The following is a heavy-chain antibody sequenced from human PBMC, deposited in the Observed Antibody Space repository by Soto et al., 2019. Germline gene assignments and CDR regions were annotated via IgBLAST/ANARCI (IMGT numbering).Heavy chain of an antibody. CDR3: ARSRSGAVAASFDF. CDR2: ISRDGTNK. Sequence: QVQVVASGGGVVQPGRSLRLSCAASGFTFRSYAMHWVRQAPGKGLEWVAVISRDGTNKYYVDSLKGRFTISRDNSKDTVYLQMNSLRDEDSAMFYCARSRSGAVAASFDFWGQGTLVTVSS. V-gene: IGHV3-30*03. J-gene: IGHJ4*02. CDR1: GFTFRSYA. D-gene: IGHD3-10*01.